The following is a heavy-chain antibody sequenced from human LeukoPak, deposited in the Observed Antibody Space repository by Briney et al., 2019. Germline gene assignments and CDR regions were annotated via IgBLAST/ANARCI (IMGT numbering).Heavy chain of an antibody. CDR2: IYYSGST. Sequence: SETLSLTCAVSGYSISSGYYWGWIRQPPGKGLEWIGSIYYSGSTYYNPSLKGRVTISVDTSKNQFSLKLPSVTAADTALYYCARQAGYSYGRIDDWGQGTLVTVSS. D-gene: IGHD5-18*01. CDR1: GYSISSGYY. CDR3: ARQAGYSYGRIDD. V-gene: IGHV4-38-2*01. J-gene: IGHJ4*02.